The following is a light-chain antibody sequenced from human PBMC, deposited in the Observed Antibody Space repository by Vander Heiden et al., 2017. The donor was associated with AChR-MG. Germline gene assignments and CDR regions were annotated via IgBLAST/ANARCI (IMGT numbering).Light chain of an antibody. V-gene: IGKV3-20*01. Sequence: EIVLTQSPGTLSLSPGERATLSCRASQSVSSNYLAWYQQKPGQAPRLLIYGASSRATGIPDRFSGSGSGTDFTLTISRLEPEDFAVYYCQQEGSSPITFGQGTRLDIE. CDR2: GAS. CDR1: QSVSSNY. CDR3: QQEGSSPIT. J-gene: IGKJ5*01.